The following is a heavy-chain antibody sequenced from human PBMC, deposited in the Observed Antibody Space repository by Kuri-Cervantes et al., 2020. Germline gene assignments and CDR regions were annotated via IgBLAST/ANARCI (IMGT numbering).Heavy chain of an antibody. V-gene: IGHV3-15*01. CDR2: IKSKTDGGTA. J-gene: IGHJ3*02. Sequence: GGSLRLSCAASEFTFNNAWMNWVRQAPGKGLEWVGRIKSKTDGGTADYAASVKGRFTISRDDSKNTAYLQMNSLKTEDTAVYYCTRILRYFDWLLDNDAFDIWGQGTMVTVSS. CDR3: TRILRYFDWLLDNDAFDI. CDR1: EFTFNNAW. D-gene: IGHD3-9*01.